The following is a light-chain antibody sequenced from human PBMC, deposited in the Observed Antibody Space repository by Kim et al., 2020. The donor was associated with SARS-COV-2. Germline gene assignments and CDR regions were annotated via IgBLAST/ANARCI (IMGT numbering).Light chain of an antibody. CDR2: AAS. CDR1: QGISNS. Sequence: ESVGDRVTINRRASQGISNSLAWYQQKPGKVPKLLIYAASTLQSGVPSRFSGSGSGTDFTLTVSSLQPADVATYYCQKYDTAPRTFGQGTKVEIK. V-gene: IGKV1-27*01. CDR3: QKYDTAPRT. J-gene: IGKJ1*01.